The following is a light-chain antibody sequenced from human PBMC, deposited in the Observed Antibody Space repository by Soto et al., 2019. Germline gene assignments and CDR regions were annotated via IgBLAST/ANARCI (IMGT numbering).Light chain of an antibody. CDR2: AAS. Sequence: DIQMTQSPSSLSASVGDRVTITCRASQGIRDALGWYQQKQGKAPKRLIYAASSLQSGVPSRFSGSGSVTEFPLTFRSLQPEDFATYYCLQHNIYPQTFGQGTKVEIK. CDR1: QGIRDA. CDR3: LQHNIYPQT. V-gene: IGKV1-17*01. J-gene: IGKJ1*01.